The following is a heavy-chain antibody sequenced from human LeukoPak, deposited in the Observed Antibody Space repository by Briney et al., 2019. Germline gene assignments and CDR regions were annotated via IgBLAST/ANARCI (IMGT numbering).Heavy chain of an antibody. J-gene: IGHJ6*03. V-gene: IGHV5-51*01. CDR1: GYIFTSYW. CDR3: ARAATPTSTWYYYYMDV. D-gene: IGHD6-13*01. CDR2: IYPGDSDT. Sequence: GESLKISCKGSGYIFTSYWIGWVRQLPGKGLEWMGIIYPGDSDTRYSPSFQGQVTISVDQSISTAYLQWSSLKASDTAMYYCARAATPTSTWYYYYMDVWGKGTTVTVSS.